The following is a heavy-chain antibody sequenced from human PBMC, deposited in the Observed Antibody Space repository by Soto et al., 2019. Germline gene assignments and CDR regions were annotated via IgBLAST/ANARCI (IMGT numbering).Heavy chain of an antibody. V-gene: IGHV1-18*01. D-gene: IGHD2-2*01. Sequence: ASVKVSCKASGYTFTNYGITWVRQAPGQGLEWMGWITASNGNANYAREIQGRLTLTRDTSTNTASMEVRSLRSDDTAVYYCARGASCSSTSCYDNFHYGLAVWGQGTTVTVSS. CDR1: GYTFTNYG. CDR2: ITASNGNA. J-gene: IGHJ6*02. CDR3: ARGASCSSTSCYDNFHYGLAV.